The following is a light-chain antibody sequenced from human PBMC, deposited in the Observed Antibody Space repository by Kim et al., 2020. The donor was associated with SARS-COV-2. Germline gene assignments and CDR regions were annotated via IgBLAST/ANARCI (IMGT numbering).Light chain of an antibody. CDR3: QHYDDWPLT. CDR2: GSS. Sequence: EIVMTQSPATLSVSPGESATLSCRASQSVRTNLAWYQQKPSQAPRLVIYGSSTRAAAFPARFSGSGSGTEFTLTITSLQSEDFAVYYWQHYDDWPLTFGGGTKVDIK. V-gene: IGKV3-15*01. J-gene: IGKJ4*01. CDR1: QSVRTN.